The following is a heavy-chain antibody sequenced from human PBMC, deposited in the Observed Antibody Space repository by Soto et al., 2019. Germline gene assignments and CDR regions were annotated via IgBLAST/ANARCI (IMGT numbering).Heavy chain of an antibody. Sequence: ASVKVSCKVSGYTLTELSMHWVRQAPGKGLEWMGGFDPEDGETIYAQKFQGRVTMTEDTSTDTAYMELSSLRSEDTAVYYCATGITMIVVAFDAFDIWGQGKMGTVS. CDR2: FDPEDGET. J-gene: IGHJ3*02. V-gene: IGHV1-24*01. CDR1: GYTLTELS. CDR3: ATGITMIVVAFDAFDI. D-gene: IGHD3-22*01.